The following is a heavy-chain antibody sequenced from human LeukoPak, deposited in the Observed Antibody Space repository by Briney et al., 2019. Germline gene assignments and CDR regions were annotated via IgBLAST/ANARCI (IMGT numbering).Heavy chain of an antibody. Sequence: GRSLRLSCAASGFTFDDYAMLWVRQAPGKGLEWVSGISWNSGSIGYADSVKGRFTISRDNAKNSLYLQMNSLRAEDTAVYYCATGGSSSWYLDFGYWGQGTLVTVSS. CDR2: ISWNSGSI. J-gene: IGHJ4*02. CDR1: GFTFDDYA. V-gene: IGHV3-9*01. D-gene: IGHD6-13*01. CDR3: ATGGSSSWYLDFGY.